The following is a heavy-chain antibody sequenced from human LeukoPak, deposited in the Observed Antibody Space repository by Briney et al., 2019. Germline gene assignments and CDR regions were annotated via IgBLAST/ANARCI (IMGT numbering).Heavy chain of an antibody. CDR1: GGSISSYY. CDR3: ARDRGLRGLYDY. J-gene: IGHJ4*02. CDR2: IYSTGGA. V-gene: IGHV4-4*07. Sequence: SETLSLTCTVSGGSISSYYWTWIRQPAGKGLEWIGRIYSTGGANYNPSLQSRVTMSVDTSKNQFSLKLSSVTAADTAVYYCARDRGLRGLYDYWGQGTLVTVSS. D-gene: IGHD4-17*01.